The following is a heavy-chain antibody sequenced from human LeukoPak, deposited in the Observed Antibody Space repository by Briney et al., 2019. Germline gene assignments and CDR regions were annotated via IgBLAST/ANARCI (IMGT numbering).Heavy chain of an antibody. Sequence: GGSLRLSCAASGFTFSSYAMHWVRQAPGKGLEWVAVISYDGSNKYYADSVKGRFTISRDNSKNTLYLQMNSLRAEDTAVYYCARIPSGSYLCYFDYWGQGTLVTVSS. CDR1: GFTFSSYA. CDR3: ARIPSGSYLCYFDY. D-gene: IGHD1-26*01. J-gene: IGHJ4*02. V-gene: IGHV3-30-3*01. CDR2: ISYDGSNK.